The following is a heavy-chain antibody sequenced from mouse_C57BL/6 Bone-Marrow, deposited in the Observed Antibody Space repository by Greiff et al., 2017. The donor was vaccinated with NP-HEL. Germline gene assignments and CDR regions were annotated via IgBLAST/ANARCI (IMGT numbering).Heavy chain of an antibody. CDR3: ARDQDGSDWYFDV. Sequence: EVQLVESGPGLVKPSQSLSLTCSVTGYSITSGYYWNWIRQFPGNKLEWMGYISYDGSNNYNPSLKNRISITRDTSKNQFFLKLNSVTTEDTATYYCARDQDGSDWYFDVWGTGTTVTVSS. CDR2: ISYDGSN. D-gene: IGHD1-1*01. J-gene: IGHJ1*03. CDR1: GYSITSGYY. V-gene: IGHV3-6*01.